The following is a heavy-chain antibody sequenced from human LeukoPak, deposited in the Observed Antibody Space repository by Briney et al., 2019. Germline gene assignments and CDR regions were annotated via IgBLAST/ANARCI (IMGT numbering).Heavy chain of an antibody. J-gene: IGHJ4*02. CDR3: AKDARRGSGWYFFDH. CDR1: GFAFSSQA. CDR2: IGDSGDPT. D-gene: IGHD6-19*01. Sequence: GGSLRLSCAASGFAFSSQAMGWVRQAPGKGLEWVSVIGDSGDPTYYADSVKGRFTISRDNSKNTLYLQMNSLRAEDTALYYCAKDARRGSGWYFFDHWGQGTLVTVSS. V-gene: IGHV3-23*01.